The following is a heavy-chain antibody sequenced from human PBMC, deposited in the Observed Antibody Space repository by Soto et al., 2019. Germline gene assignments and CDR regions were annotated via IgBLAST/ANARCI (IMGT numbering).Heavy chain of an antibody. D-gene: IGHD6-19*01. Sequence: GGSLRLSCAASGFTFDDYAMHWVRQAPGKGLEWVSGISWNSGSIGYADSVKGRFTISRDNAKNSLYLQMNSLRAEDTALYYCAKAGIAVGGDAFDIWGQVTMVTVSS. CDR2: ISWNSGSI. CDR3: AKAGIAVGGDAFDI. J-gene: IGHJ3*02. CDR1: GFTFDDYA. V-gene: IGHV3-9*01.